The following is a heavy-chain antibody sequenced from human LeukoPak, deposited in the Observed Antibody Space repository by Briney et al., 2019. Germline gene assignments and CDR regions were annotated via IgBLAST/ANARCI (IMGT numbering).Heavy chain of an antibody. CDR1: GFTFSSYS. D-gene: IGHD3/OR15-3a*01. CDR3: AGYFARTGYYAEGFDI. CDR2: ISSSSSYI. Sequence: PGGSLRLSCAASGFTFSSYSMNWVRQAPGKGLEWVSSISSSSSYIYYADSVKGRFTISRDNANNALYLQMNRLRGEDTAVYYCAGYFARTGYYAEGFDIWGQGTMVTVSS. J-gene: IGHJ3*02. V-gene: IGHV3-21*01.